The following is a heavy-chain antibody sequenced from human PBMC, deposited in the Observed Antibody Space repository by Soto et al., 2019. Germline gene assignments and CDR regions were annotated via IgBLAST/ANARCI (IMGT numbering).Heavy chain of an antibody. V-gene: IGHV3-23*01. CDR2: ISGSGGST. J-gene: IGHJ6*03. CDR3: AKQAPSGSYYYYYYYMDV. CDR1: GFTFSSYA. Sequence: RGSLRLSCAASGFTFSSYAMSWVRQAPGKGLEWVSAISGSGGSTYYADSVKGRFTISRDNSKNTLYLQMNSLRAEDTAVYYCAKQAPSGSYYYYYYYMDVWGKGTTVTVSS. D-gene: IGHD1-26*01.